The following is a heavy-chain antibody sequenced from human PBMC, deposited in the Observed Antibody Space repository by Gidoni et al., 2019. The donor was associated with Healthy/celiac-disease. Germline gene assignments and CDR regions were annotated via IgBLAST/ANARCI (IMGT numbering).Heavy chain of an antibody. CDR3: WRKYSSSSHRVYYYYMGV. CDR1: GYTFTSYG. V-gene: IGHV1-18*01. J-gene: IGHJ6*03. Sequence: QVQLVQSGAEVKKPGASVQVSCQASGYTFTSYGISWVRQAPGQGLEWMGWISAYNGNTNYAQKLQGRVNMTTDTTTSTGYMGLRGLGSDDTAVEYWWRKYSSSSHRVYYYYMGVWGKGTTVTVSS. CDR2: ISAYNGNT. D-gene: IGHD6-6*01.